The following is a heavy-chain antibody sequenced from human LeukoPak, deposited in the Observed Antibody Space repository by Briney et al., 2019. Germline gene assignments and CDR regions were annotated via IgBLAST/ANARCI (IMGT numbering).Heavy chain of an antibody. CDR3: ARGNKNYYDSSGYYCDY. V-gene: IGHV1-2*04. D-gene: IGHD3-22*01. J-gene: IGHJ4*02. Sequence: ASVKVSCKASGYTFTGYYMHWVQQAPGQGLEWMGWINPNSGGTNYAQKFQGWVTMTRGTSISTAYMELSRLRSDDTAVYYCARGNKNYYDSSGYYCDYWGQGTLVTVSS. CDR1: GYTFTGYY. CDR2: INPNSGGT.